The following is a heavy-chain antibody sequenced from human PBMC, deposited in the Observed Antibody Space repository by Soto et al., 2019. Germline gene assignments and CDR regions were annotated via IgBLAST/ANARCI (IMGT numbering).Heavy chain of an antibody. CDR1: GVSISSSNW. J-gene: IGHJ5*02. CDR3: ARHGRDEAQSPNSWFDP. Sequence: PSETLSLTCAVSGVSISSSNWWNWVRQPPGKGLEWIGEIYHSGSTNYNPSLKSRVTISVDKSKNQFSLKLSSVTAADTAVYYCARHGRDEAQSPNSWFDPWGQGALVTVSS. D-gene: IGHD2-8*01. CDR2: IYHSGST. V-gene: IGHV4-4*02.